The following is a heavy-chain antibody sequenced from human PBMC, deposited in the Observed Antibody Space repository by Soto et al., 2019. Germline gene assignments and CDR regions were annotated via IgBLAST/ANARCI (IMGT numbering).Heavy chain of an antibody. CDR1: GGSFSGYY. CDR3: ARASPPDYEILSGYYNNGCGP. Sequence: KTSETLSLTCAVYGGSFSGYYWSWIRQPPGKGLEWIGEINHSGSTNYNPSLKRQVTISVDTSKNQFSLKLSSVTAADAAVHYCARASPPDYEILSGYYNNGCGPWGEGTLGTVSS. D-gene: IGHD3-9*01. J-gene: IGHJ5*02. V-gene: IGHV4-34*01. CDR2: INHSGST.